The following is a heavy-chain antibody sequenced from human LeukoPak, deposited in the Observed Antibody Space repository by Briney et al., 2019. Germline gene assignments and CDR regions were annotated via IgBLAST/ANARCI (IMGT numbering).Heavy chain of an antibody. V-gene: IGHV3-21*01. Sequence: GGSLRLSCAASGFTFSSYSMNWVRQAPGKGLEWVSSISSSSSYIYYADSVKGRFTISRDNAKNSLYLQMNSLRAEDTAVYYCARTYTLAYSNYPPDYWGQGTLVTVSS. CDR1: GFTFSSYS. J-gene: IGHJ4*02. CDR2: ISSSSSYI. CDR3: ARTYTLAYSNYPPDY. D-gene: IGHD4-11*01.